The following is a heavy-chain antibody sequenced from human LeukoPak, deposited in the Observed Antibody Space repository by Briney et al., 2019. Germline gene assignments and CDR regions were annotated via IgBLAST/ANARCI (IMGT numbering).Heavy chain of an antibody. CDR3: AKRHYDFWSGYPNQKYYFDY. J-gene: IGHJ4*02. CDR1: GFTFSGYA. V-gene: IGHV3-23*01. Sequence: PGGSLRLSCAASGFTFSGYAMSWVRQAPEKGLEWVSAISGSGGTTYYADSVKGRFIISRDNSKNTLYLQMNSLRAEDTAVYYCAKRHYDFWSGYPNQKYYFDYWGQGALVTVSS. D-gene: IGHD3-3*01. CDR2: ISGSGGTT.